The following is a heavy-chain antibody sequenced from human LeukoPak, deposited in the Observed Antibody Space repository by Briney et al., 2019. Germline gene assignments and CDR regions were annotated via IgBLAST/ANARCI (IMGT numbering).Heavy chain of an antibody. J-gene: IGHJ5*01. CDR3: ARSRDWYADS. Sequence: PGGCRSLAWAVSGFSLSNAWISWVRQAPGRWMGWIGYMLGNIKKIHYADAVNGRFTISRDSAENSLFRQMNSLRAEDTAIYYCARSRDWYADSWGQGTLVTVSS. D-gene: IGHD3-9*01. CDR1: GFSLSNAW. V-gene: IGHV3-48*01. CDR2: MLGNIKKI.